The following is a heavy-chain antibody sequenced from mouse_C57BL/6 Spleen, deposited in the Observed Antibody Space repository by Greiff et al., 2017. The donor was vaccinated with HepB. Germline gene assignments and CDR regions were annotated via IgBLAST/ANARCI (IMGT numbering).Heavy chain of an antibody. V-gene: IGHV2-3*01. CDR3: AKREAVDY. CDR1: GFSLTSYG. Sequence: VQLQQSGPGLVAPSQSLSITCTVSGFSLTSYGVSWVRQPPGKGLEWLGVIWRDGSTNYHSALISRLSISKDNSKSKVFLTLNSRQTDDTATYYFAKREAVDYWGQGTSVTVAS. J-gene: IGHJ4*01. CDR2: IWRDGST.